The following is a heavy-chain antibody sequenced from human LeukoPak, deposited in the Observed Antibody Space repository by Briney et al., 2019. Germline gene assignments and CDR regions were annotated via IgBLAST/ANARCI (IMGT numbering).Heavy chain of an antibody. J-gene: IGHJ4*02. Sequence: SVKVSCKASGGTSNSHAISWVRQAPGQGLEWMGRIVPNLGTTNRAQNFQDRVTLTADKSTNTAYMELTSLTSDDTAVYYCATTNDGGGYQWGDFFDFWGQGTLVTVSS. V-gene: IGHV1-69*04. CDR3: ATTNDGGGYQWGDFFDF. D-gene: IGHD3-22*01. CDR1: GGTSNSHA. CDR2: IVPNLGTT.